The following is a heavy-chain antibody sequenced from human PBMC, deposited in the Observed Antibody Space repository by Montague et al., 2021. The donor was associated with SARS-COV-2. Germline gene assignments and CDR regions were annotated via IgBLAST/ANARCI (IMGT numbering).Heavy chain of an antibody. CDR1: GFSLSTSGMC. J-gene: IGHJ3*02. D-gene: IGHD1-26*01. CDR3: ARIWGATRGDAFDI. V-gene: IGHV2-70*01. CDR2: IEWDDDK. Sequence: VKPTQTLTLTYTFSGFSLSTSGMCVSWIRQPPGKALEWLALIEWDDDKYYSTSLKTRLTISKDTSKNQVVLTMTNMDPVDTATYYCARIWGATRGDAFDIWGQGTMVTVSS.